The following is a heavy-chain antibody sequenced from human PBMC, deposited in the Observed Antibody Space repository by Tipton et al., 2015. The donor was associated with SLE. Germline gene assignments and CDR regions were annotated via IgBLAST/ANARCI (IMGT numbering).Heavy chain of an antibody. D-gene: IGHD2-8*01. V-gene: IGHV4-39*07. CDR3: ARGYCSDGVCYGFGFFDY. CDR2: FYYGKST. CDR1: GGSISSSSFY. J-gene: IGHJ4*02. Sequence: LRLSCTVSGGSISSSSFYWGWIRQPPGKGLEWIGSFYYGKSTFYNPSLKSRVTISVDTSTNRLSLQLSSVTAADTAVYFCARGYCSDGVCYGFGFFDYWGQGNLVTVSS.